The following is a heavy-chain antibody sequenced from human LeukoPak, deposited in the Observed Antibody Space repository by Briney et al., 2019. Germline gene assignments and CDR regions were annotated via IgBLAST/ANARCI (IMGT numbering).Heavy chain of an antibody. V-gene: IGHV1-8*01. J-gene: IGHJ5*02. CDR2: MNPNSGNT. CDR3: ARVSDSSSWYENWFDP. Sequence: GASVKVSCKASGGTFSSYDINWVRQATGQGLEWMGWMNPNSGNTGYAQKFQGRVTMTRNTSISTAYMELSSLRSEDTAVYYCARVSDSSSWYENWFDPWGQGTLVTVSS. CDR1: GGTFSSYD. D-gene: IGHD6-13*01.